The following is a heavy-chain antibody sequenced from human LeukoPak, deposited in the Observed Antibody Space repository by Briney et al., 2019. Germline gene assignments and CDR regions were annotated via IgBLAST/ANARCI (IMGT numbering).Heavy chain of an antibody. CDR3: ARKITGPYYFDY. D-gene: IGHD1-14*01. CDR2: IKQDRSEK. Sequence: GGSLRLSCAASGFTFSNYWMSWVRQAPGKGLEWVANIKQDRSEKYYVDSVKGRFTISRDNAKNALYLQMNSLRAEDTAVYYCARKITGPYYFDYWGQGTLVTVSS. J-gene: IGHJ4*02. V-gene: IGHV3-7*01. CDR1: GFTFSNYW.